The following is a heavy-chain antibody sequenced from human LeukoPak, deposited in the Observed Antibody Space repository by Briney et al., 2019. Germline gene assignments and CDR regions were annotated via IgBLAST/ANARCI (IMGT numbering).Heavy chain of an antibody. CDR2: IYTSGST. CDR1: GGSISSYY. V-gene: IGHV4-4*07. J-gene: IGHJ4*02. CDR3: ATLGFSSGYYYYFDH. Sequence: SETLSLTCTVSGGSISSYYWSWIRQPAGKGLEWIGRIYTSGSTNYNPSLKSRVTISVDTSKNQFSLKLSSVTAADTAVYYCATLGFSSGYYYYFDHWGQGTLVTVSS. D-gene: IGHD3-22*01.